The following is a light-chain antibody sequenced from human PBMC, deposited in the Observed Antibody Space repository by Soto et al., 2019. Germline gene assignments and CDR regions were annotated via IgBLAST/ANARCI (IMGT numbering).Light chain of an antibody. CDR3: QQRYSTLPS. Sequence: DIQMTQSPSSLSASVGDRVTITCRASQSISSYLNWYQQKPGKAPKLLIYAASSLQSGVPSRFSGSRSGTDFTLTISSLQPQDFATYYCQQRYSTLPSSGHGTKLEIK. V-gene: IGKV1-39*01. CDR1: QSISSY. CDR2: AAS. J-gene: IGKJ2*01.